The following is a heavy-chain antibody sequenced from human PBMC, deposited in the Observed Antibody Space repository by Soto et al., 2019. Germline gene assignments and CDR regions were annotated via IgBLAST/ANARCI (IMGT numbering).Heavy chain of an antibody. CDR3: ARHNRYSSTWFEGWFDP. CDR1: GYSFTSYW. Sequence: GESLKISCKGSGYSFTSYWIGWVRQMPGRGLEWMGIIHPGDSDTRYSPFFQGQVTISADKSISTAYLQWSSLKASDTAMYYCARHNRYSSTWFEGWFDPWGQGTLVTVSS. D-gene: IGHD6-13*01. J-gene: IGHJ5*02. V-gene: IGHV5-51*01. CDR2: IHPGDSDT.